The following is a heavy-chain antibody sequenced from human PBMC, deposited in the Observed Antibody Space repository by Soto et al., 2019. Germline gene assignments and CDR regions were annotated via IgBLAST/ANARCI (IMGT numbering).Heavy chain of an antibody. D-gene: IGHD2-2*01. J-gene: IGHJ4*02. CDR2: IIPIFGTA. CDR1: GGTFSSYA. Sequence: SVKVSCKASGGTFSSYAISWVRQAPGQGLEWMGGIIPIFGTANYAQKFQGRVTITADKSTSTAYMELSSLRSEDAAVYYCARQKKAPIVVVPGGFWYHFDYWGQGTLVTVSS. V-gene: IGHV1-69*06. CDR3: ARQKKAPIVVVPGGFWYHFDY.